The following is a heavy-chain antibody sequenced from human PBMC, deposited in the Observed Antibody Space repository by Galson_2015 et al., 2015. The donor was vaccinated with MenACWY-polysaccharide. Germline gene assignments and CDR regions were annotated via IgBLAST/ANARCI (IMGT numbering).Heavy chain of an antibody. D-gene: IGHD1-1*01. J-gene: IGHJ4*02. V-gene: IGHV3-74*01. CDR1: GVAFNHSW. Sequence: ALRLCCAASGVAFNHSWLHWVRQPAGKGLEWISYVKADGSFSNYADSVKGRFTISTDNAKNMVYLQMDGLGDEDTAVYFCARDNNWSFDSWGQGTLVTVSS. CDR2: VKADGSFS. CDR3: ARDNNWSFDS.